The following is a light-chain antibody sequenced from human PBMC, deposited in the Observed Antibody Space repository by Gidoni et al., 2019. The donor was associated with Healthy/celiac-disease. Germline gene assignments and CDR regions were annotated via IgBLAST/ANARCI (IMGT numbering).Light chain of an antibody. J-gene: IGKJ4*01. CDR1: QGISSY. CDR3: QQLNSYPPT. CDR2: AAS. Sequence: DIQLTQSPSFLSASVGDIVTITCRASQGISSYLAWYQQKPGKAPKLLIYAASTLQSGVPSRFSGSGSGTEFTLTISSLQPEDFATYYCQQLNSYPPTFGGGTKVEIE. V-gene: IGKV1-9*01.